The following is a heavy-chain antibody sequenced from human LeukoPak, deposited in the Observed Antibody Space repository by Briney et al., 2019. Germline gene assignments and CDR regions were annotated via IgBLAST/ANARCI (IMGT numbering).Heavy chain of an antibody. V-gene: IGHV3-7*01. CDR2: IKQDGSEK. Sequence: GGSLRLSCAASGFTFSSYSMNWVRQAPGKGLEWVANIKQDGSEKYYVDSVKGRFTISRDNAKNSLYLQMNSLRAEDTAVYYCARDRYSSGWYGSGYWGQGTLVTVSS. CDR3: ARDRYSSGWYGSGY. CDR1: GFTFSSYS. D-gene: IGHD6-19*01. J-gene: IGHJ4*02.